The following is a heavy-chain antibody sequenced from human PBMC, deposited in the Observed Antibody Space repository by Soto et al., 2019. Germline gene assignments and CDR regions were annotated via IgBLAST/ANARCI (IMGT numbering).Heavy chain of an antibody. CDR2: ISSSGSTK. CDR3: ATYPWGSSIDY. Sequence: EVQLVESGGGLVQPGGSLRLSCAASGITFSSFEMNWVRQAPGKGLEWVSYISSSGSTKYYADSVKGRFTISRDNAKNSLYLQMNSLRAEDTAVYYCATYPWGSSIDYWGQGTLVTVSS. J-gene: IGHJ4*02. V-gene: IGHV3-48*03. D-gene: IGHD3-16*01. CDR1: GITFSSFE.